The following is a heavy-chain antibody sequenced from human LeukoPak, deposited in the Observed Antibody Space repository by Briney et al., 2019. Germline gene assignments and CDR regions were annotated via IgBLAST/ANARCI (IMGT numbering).Heavy chain of an antibody. Sequence: ASVTVSCKASGYTFTNYAIHWVRQAPGRRLEWMGWINAGNGNTKYSQKFQGRVTITRDTSASTAYMKLSSLRSEDTAVYFCARDRGVTMVRGVIDSFDYWGQGTLVTVSS. V-gene: IGHV1-3*01. J-gene: IGHJ4*02. CDR2: INAGNGNT. CDR3: ARDRGVTMVRGVIDSFDY. D-gene: IGHD3-10*01. CDR1: GYTFTNYA.